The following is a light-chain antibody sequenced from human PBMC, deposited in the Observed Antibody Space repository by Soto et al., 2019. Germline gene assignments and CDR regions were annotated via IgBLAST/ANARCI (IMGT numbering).Light chain of an antibody. CDR3: CSYAGSYTFYV. Sequence: QSVLTQPRSVSGSPGQSVTISCTGTSSDVGGYNYVSWYQQHPGKAPKLMIYDVNKRPSGAPDRFSGSKSGNTASLTISGLQAEDEADYYCCSYAGSYTFYVFGTGTKVTVL. J-gene: IGLJ1*01. CDR1: SSDVGGYNY. V-gene: IGLV2-11*01. CDR2: DVN.